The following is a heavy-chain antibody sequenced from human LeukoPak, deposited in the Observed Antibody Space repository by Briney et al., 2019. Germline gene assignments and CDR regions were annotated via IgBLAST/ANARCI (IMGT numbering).Heavy chain of an antibody. Sequence: GGSLRLSCAASGFTFSSYAMHWVRQAPGKGLEWVAVISYDGSNKYYADSVKGRFTISRDNSKNTLYLQMNSLRAEDTAVYYCARDVGYCSSTSCTYYYYYGMDVWGQGTTVTVSS. D-gene: IGHD2-2*01. CDR2: ISYDGSNK. CDR3: ARDVGYCSSTSCTYYYYYGMDV. CDR1: GFTFSSYA. J-gene: IGHJ6*02. V-gene: IGHV3-30*04.